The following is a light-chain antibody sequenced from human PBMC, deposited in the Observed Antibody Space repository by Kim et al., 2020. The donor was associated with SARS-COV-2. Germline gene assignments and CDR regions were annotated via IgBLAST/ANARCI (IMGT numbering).Light chain of an antibody. V-gene: IGLV6-57*02. CDR2: EDN. Sequence: KTLPTSCTGSRGSRARNYGHGYRHRPGTAPTTVIYEDNQRPSGVPDRFSGSIDSSSNSASLTISGLKTEDEADYYCQSYDSSNLWVFGGGTQLTVL. CDR3: QSYDSSNLWV. CDR1: RGSRARNY. J-gene: IGLJ3*02.